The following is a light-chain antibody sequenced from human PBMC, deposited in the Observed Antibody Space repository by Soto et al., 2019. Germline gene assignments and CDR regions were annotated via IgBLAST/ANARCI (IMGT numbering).Light chain of an antibody. CDR1: QSVSSSY. J-gene: IGKJ5*01. Sequence: EIVLTQSPGTLSLSPGERATLSCRASQSVSSSYLAWYQQKPDQAPRLLIYGASSRATGIPDRFSGSGSGTASTLTISRLEPEDFAVYYCQQYGSSPITFGQGTRLEIK. CDR3: QQYGSSPIT. CDR2: GAS. V-gene: IGKV3-20*01.